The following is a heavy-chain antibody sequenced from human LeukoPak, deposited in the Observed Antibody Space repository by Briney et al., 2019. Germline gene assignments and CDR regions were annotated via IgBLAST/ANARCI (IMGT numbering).Heavy chain of an antibody. CDR1: GYSFTTYW. V-gene: IGHV5-51*01. Sequence: GESLKISCKGSGYSFTTYWIGWVSQMPGIGLEWMGIIYPGDSDTRYSPSFQGQVTISADKSISTAYLQWSSLKASDSAMYYCARRYCSGDSCLDFWGQGTLVTVSS. D-gene: IGHD2-15*01. J-gene: IGHJ4*02. CDR3: ARRYCSGDSCLDF. CDR2: IYPGDSDT.